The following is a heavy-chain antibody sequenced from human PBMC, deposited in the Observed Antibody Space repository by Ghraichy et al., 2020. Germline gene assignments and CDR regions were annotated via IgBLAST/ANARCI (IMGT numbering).Heavy chain of an antibody. V-gene: IGHV3-23*01. J-gene: IGHJ6*02. D-gene: IGHD3-10*01. CDR1: GFTFSSPA. CDR2: ISGSGGST. Sequence: GESLNISCAASGFTFSSPAMCWVRQAPGKGLEWVSSISGSGGSTYYADSVKGRFTISRDNSKNTLYLQMNSLRAEDTAVYYCVKGDYGSGSYFKYGMDVWGQGTTVTVSS. CDR3: VKGDYGSGSYFKYGMDV.